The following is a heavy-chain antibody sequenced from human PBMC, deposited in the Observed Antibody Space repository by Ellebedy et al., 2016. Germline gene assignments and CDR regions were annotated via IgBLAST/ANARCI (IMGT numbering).Heavy chain of an antibody. V-gene: IGHV3-33*05. Sequence: GGSLRLXCAGSGFTFSNAWMSWVRQAPGKGLEWVAVISYDGSNKYYADSVKGRFTISRDNSKNTLYLQMNSLRAEDTAVYYCARNWETFGEFDYWGQGTLVTVSS. CDR1: GFTFSNAW. J-gene: IGHJ4*02. CDR2: ISYDGSNK. D-gene: IGHD3-10*01. CDR3: ARNWETFGEFDY.